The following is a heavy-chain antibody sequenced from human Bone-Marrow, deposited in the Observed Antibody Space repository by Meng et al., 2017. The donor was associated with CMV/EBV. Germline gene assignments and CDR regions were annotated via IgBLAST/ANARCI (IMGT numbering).Heavy chain of an antibody. CDR1: GFTFDDFG. CDR3: ARRRYSSSQTYYFDY. V-gene: IGHV3-20*04. J-gene: IGHJ4*02. Sequence: GESLKISCAASGFTFDDFGMSWVRQAPGKGLEWVSGITWNGGSIDYADSVKGRFTISRDNAKHSLYLQMNSLRAEDTALYYCARRRYSSSQTYYFDYWGQGTLVTVSS. D-gene: IGHD6-13*01. CDR2: ITWNGGSI.